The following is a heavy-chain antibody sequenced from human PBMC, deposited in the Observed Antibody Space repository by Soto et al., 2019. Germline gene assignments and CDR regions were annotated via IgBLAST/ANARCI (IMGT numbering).Heavy chain of an antibody. V-gene: IGHV4-31*02. Sequence: WTWIRQPPGKGLEWIGYIYYSGLTYHNPSLKSRVTISVDTSKNQFSLRLTSVTAADTAVYFCARDGGYYSSSSLDYWGQGKLVTVSA. J-gene: IGHJ4*02. CDR3: ARDGGYYSSSSLDY. D-gene: IGHD6-6*01. CDR2: IYYSGLT.